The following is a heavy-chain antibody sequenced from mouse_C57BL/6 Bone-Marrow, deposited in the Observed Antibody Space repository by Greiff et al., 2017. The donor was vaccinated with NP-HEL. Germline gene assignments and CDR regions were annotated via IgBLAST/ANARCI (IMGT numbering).Heavy chain of an antibody. CDR1: GFTFRSYA. V-gene: IGHV5-9-1*02. D-gene: IGHD6-1*01. J-gene: IGHJ2*01. Sequence: EVKLVGSGEGLVKPGGSLKLSCAASGFTFRSYAMSWVRQTPEKRLELVAYISSGGDYIYYADTVKGRFPISRDNARNTLYLQMSSLKSEDTAMYYCTRASYHFDYWGQGTTLTVSS. CDR3: TRASYHFDY. CDR2: ISSGGDYI.